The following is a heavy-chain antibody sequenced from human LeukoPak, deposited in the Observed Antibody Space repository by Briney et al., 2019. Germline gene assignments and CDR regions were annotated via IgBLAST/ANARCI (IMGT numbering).Heavy chain of an antibody. J-gene: IGHJ6*03. CDR3: ARDGGCSSTSCYVSPTYYYYYYMDV. D-gene: IGHD2-2*01. CDR2: IIPLFGTA. V-gene: IGHV1-69*06. Sequence: SVKVSCKASGGTFSSYAISWVRQAPGQGLEWMGGIIPLFGTANYAQKFQGRVTITADKSTSTAYMELSSLRSEDTAVYYCARDGGCSSTSCYVSPTYYYYYYMDVWGKGTTVTVSS. CDR1: GGTFSSYA.